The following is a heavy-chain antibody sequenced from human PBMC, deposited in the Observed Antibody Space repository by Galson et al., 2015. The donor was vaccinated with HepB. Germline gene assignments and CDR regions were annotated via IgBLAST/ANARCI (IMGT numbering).Heavy chain of an antibody. CDR2: MNPNSGNT. J-gene: IGHJ2*01. D-gene: IGHD3-3*01. CDR3: ARDYDFWSGRYFDL. Sequence: SVKVSCKASGGTFTSYDINWVRQATGQGLEWMGWMNPNSGNTGYAQKFQGRVTMTRNTSISTAYMELSSLRSEDTAVYYCARDYDFWSGRYFDLWGRGTLVTVSS. CDR1: GGTFTSYD. V-gene: IGHV1-8*01.